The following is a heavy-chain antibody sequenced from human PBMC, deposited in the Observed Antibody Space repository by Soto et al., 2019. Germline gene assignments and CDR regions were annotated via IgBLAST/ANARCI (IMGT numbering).Heavy chain of an antibody. CDR3: ATVHNTSRSFNF. J-gene: IGHJ4*02. CDR2: TGLSGRTT. CDR1: GFTFSVSA. D-gene: IGHD1-20*01. Sequence: EVQLLESGGGLVQPRGSLRLSCVASGFTFSVSAMTWVRQAPGKGLEWVSTTGLSGRTTFYGDSVKGRFTVSRDNSKNTLDLQMSSLRAEDTAVYYCATVHNTSRSFNFWGRGTLVTVSS. V-gene: IGHV3-23*01.